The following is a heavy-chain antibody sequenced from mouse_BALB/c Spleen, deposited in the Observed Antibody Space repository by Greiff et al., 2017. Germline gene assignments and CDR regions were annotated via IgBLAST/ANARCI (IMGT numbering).Heavy chain of an antibody. CDR2: INPGSGGT. CDR3: ARSGYYFYAMDY. J-gene: IGHJ4*01. D-gene: IGHD1-1*01. V-gene: IGHV1-54*01. Sequence: VQLQQSGAELVRPGTSVKVSCKASGYAFTNYLIEWVKQRPGQGLEWIGVINPGSGGTNYNEKFKGKATLTADKSSSTAYMQLSSLTSDDSAVYFCARSGYYFYAMDYWGQGTSVTVSS. CDR1: GYAFTNYL.